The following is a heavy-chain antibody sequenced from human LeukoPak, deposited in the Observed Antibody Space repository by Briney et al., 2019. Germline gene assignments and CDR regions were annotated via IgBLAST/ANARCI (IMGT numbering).Heavy chain of an antibody. CDR3: ARWGRDLDAFDI. D-gene: IGHD3-16*01. CDR2: VSGSGGFT. CDR1: GFTFSDYT. J-gene: IGHJ3*02. V-gene: IGHV3-23*01. Sequence: GGSLGLSCAAPGFTFSDYTMTWVRQAPGRGLEWVSAVSGSGGFTTYADSVKGRFTISRDNSKSTLYLQMNSLRAEDTAVYYCARWGRDLDAFDIWGQGTMVTVSS.